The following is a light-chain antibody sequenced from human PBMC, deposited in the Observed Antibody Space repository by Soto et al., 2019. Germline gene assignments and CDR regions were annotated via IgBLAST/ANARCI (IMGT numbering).Light chain of an antibody. CDR2: EVS. CDR3: CSYAGSSTSYV. J-gene: IGLJ1*01. Sequence: QSVLTQPASVSGSPGQSITISCTGTSSDVGSYNLVSWYQQHPGKAPKLMIYEVSKRSSGVSNRFSGSKSGNTASLTISGLQAADEADYYCCSYAGSSTSYVFGTGTRSPS. CDR1: SSDVGSYNL. V-gene: IGLV2-23*02.